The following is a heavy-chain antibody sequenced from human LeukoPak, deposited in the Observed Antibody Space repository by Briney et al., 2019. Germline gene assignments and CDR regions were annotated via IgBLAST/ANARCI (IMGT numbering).Heavy chain of an antibody. V-gene: IGHV1-8*01. CDR2: MNPNSGNT. CDR3: ARGSRGSPAFDY. J-gene: IGHJ4*02. CDR1: GYTVTSYD. D-gene: IGHD1-26*01. Sequence: ASVKVSCKASGYTVTSYDINWVRQATGQGLEWMGWMNPNSGNTGYAQKFQGRVTMTRNTSISTAYMELSSLRSEDTAVYYCARGSRGSPAFDYWGQGTLVTVSS.